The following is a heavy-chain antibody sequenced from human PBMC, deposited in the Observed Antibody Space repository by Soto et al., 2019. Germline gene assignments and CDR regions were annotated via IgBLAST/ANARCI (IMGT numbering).Heavy chain of an antibody. V-gene: IGHV1-8*01. J-gene: IGHJ4*02. CDR2: MNPASGNT. CDR3: ARGRRTRSGYDLDD. Sequence: QVQLVQSGTEVKKPGASVKVSCKASGYTFNDYDINWVRQAAGQGLEWMGWMNPASGNTGYAQKFQGRVTMTRNISIRTAYMEVSGLRSEDTAVYYSARGRRTRSGYDLDDWGQGTLVTVSS. CDR1: GYTFNDYD. D-gene: IGHD5-12*01.